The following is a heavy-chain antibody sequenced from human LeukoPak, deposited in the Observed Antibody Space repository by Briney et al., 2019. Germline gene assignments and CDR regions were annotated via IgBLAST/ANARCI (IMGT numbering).Heavy chain of an antibody. CDR2: VWYDGSDK. D-gene: IGHD3-10*01. CDR1: GFTFSTYG. V-gene: IGHV3-33*01. CDR3: ARERSYGSGNYYPDY. Sequence: PGGSLRLSCAASGFTFSTYGMHWVRQAPGKGLEWVALVWYDGSDKFYEDSVKGRFTISRDNSKNTLYLQMNSLRAEDTAVYYCARERSYGSGNYYPDYWGQGTLVTVSS. J-gene: IGHJ4*02.